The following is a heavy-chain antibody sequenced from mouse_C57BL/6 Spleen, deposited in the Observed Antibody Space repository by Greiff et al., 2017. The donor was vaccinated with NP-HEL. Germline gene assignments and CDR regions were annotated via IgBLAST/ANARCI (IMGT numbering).Heavy chain of an antibody. CDR2: INPNNGGT. CDR1: GYTFTDYY. V-gene: IGHV1-26*01. J-gene: IGHJ3*01. Sequence: VQLQQSGPELVKPGASVKISCKASGYTFTDYYMNWVKQSHGTSLEWFGDINPNNGGTSYNQKFKGKATLTVDKSSSTAYMELRSLTSEDSAVYYCARRDYYGSSSLAYWGQGTLVTVSA. CDR3: ARRDYYGSSSLAY. D-gene: IGHD1-1*01.